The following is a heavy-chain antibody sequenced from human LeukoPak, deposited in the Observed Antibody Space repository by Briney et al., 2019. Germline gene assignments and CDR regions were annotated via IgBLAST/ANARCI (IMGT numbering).Heavy chain of an antibody. D-gene: IGHD3-16*01. CDR2: IYHSGST. Sequence: SETLSLTCTVSGYSISSGYYWGWIRQPPGKGLEWIGSIYHSGSTYYNPSLKSRVTISVDKSKNQFSLKLSSVTAADTAVYYCARDLIMAAEGSWGQGTLVTVSS. CDR3: ARDLIMAAEGS. V-gene: IGHV4-38-2*02. CDR1: GYSISSGYY. J-gene: IGHJ5*02.